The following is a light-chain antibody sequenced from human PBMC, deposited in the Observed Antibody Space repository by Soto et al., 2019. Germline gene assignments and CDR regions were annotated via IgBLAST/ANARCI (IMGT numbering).Light chain of an antibody. Sequence: EIVLTQSPGTLSLSPGERATLSCRASQSVRNNYLAWYQQRRGQAPRLLLYGASTRATGIPDRFSGSGSGTDFTLTINRLEPEDFAVYYCQQYGGSPWTFGQGTEVEVK. CDR2: GAS. CDR1: QSVRNNY. V-gene: IGKV3-20*01. J-gene: IGKJ1*01. CDR3: QQYGGSPWT.